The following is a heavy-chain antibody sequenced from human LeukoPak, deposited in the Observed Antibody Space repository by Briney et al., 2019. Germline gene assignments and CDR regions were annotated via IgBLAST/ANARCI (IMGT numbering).Heavy chain of an antibody. D-gene: IGHD2-2*03. CDR1: GFTFSSYS. CDR3: AKDSHWILFDD. CDR2: ISSSSSYI. J-gene: IGHJ4*02. Sequence: GGSLRLSCAASGFTFSSYSMNWVRQAPGKGLEWVSSISSSSSYIYYADSVKGRFTISRDNSKNTLYLQMSSLRDEDTAVYYCAKDSHWILFDDWGQGTLVTVSS. V-gene: IGHV3-21*04.